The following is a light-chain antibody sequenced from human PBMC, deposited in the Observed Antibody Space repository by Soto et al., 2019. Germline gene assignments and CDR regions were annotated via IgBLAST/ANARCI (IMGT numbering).Light chain of an antibody. Sequence: QSALTQPASVSGSPGQSITISCTGTSSDVGDYKYVSWYQQHPGKAPKLIIYEVSNRPSGISNRFSGSKSGNTASLTISGLQAEDEADYYCNSCRDSTSLIFGGGTTVTVL. V-gene: IGLV2-14*01. CDR2: EVS. J-gene: IGLJ2*01. CDR3: NSCRDSTSLI. CDR1: SSDVGDYKY.